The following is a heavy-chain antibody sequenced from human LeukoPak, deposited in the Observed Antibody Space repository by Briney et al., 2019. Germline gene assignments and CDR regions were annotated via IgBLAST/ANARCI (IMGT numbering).Heavy chain of an antibody. CDR1: GFTFSSYA. J-gene: IGHJ1*01. Sequence: PGGSLRLSCSASGFTFSSYAMHWVRQAPGKGLEYVSAISSNGGSTYYADSVKGRFTVSRDNSKNTLYMQMNSLRGELTAVYYCAKVSPRISLTGVEYFDHWGQGTLVTVSS. CDR2: ISSNGGST. D-gene: IGHD1-20*01. V-gene: IGHV3-64*04. CDR3: AKVSPRISLTGVEYFDH.